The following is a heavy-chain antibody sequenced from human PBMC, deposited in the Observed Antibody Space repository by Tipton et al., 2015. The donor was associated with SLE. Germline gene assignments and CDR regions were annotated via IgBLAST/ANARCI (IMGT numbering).Heavy chain of an antibody. CDR1: GTSITSSY. Sequence: TLSLTCTVSGTSITSSYWSWIRQPPGKGLEYIGYIYYTGVTNYNPSPNSRITISLDMSNNQFSLTLRSVTAADTAVYYCARVRDLYDSSGYYPDAFDIWGQGTMVTVSS. CDR2: IYYTGVT. CDR3: ARVRDLYDSSGYYPDAFDI. J-gene: IGHJ3*02. D-gene: IGHD3-22*01. V-gene: IGHV4-59*01.